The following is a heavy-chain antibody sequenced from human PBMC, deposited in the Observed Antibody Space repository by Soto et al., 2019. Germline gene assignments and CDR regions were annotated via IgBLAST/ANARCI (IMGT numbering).Heavy chain of an antibody. CDR2: INPNSGGT. D-gene: IGHD3-9*01. CDR1: GYTFTGYY. J-gene: IGHJ3*02. Sequence: QVQLVQSGAEVKKPGASVKVSCKASGYTFTGYYMHWVRQAPGQGLEWMGWINPNSGGTNYAPKSQGWVTMNRDRSISAAYMELSRLRSNDTAVYYCARGGYDMLTDDAFDIWGQGTMVTVSS. V-gene: IGHV1-2*04. CDR3: ARGGYDMLTDDAFDI.